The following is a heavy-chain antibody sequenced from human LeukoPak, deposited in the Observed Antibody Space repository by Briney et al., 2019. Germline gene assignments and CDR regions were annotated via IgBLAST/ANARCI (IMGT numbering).Heavy chain of an antibody. J-gene: IGHJ5*02. CDR1: GGSISNYY. CDR3: ARGDYDFWSGSRFDP. CDR2: IYYSGST. Sequence: SETLSLTCTVSGGSISNYYWSWIRQPPGKGLEWIGYIYYSGSTNYNPSLKSRVTISVDTSKNQFSLKLSSVTAADTAVYYCARGDYDFWSGSRFDPWGPGTLVTVSS. V-gene: IGHV4-59*01. D-gene: IGHD3-3*01.